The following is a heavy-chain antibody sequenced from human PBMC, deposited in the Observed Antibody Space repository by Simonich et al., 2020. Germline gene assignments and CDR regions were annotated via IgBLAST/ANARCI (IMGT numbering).Heavy chain of an antibody. J-gene: IGHJ3*02. CDR3: ARGPRWTGDDAFDI. Sequence: QVQLVQSGAEVKKPGASVKVSCKASGYTFTGYYMHWVRQAPGQGLGWKGLINPNSAVTNYAQKFQGRVTMTRETSISTAYMEPSRLRSDDTAVYYCARGPRWTGDDAFDIWGQGTMVTVSS. CDR1: GYTFTGYY. CDR2: INPNSAVT. D-gene: IGHD7-27*01. V-gene: IGHV1-2*02.